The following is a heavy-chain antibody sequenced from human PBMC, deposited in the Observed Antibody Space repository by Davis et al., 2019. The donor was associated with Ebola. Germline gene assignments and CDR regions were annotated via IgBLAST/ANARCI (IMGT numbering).Heavy chain of an antibody. CDR1: GYISKNSA. D-gene: IGHD1-26*01. J-gene: IGHJ3*02. Sequence: ASAKVSCNASGYISKNSAISWVRQAPGQGLEWMGWISAYNGNTAYAQILQGRVTMTTDTSTGTACMVLRSLRYDDKAVYFCSRTSIVGTTTTASDIWGQGTMVTVSS. CDR3: SRTSIVGTTTTASDI. CDR2: ISAYNGNT. V-gene: IGHV1-18*01.